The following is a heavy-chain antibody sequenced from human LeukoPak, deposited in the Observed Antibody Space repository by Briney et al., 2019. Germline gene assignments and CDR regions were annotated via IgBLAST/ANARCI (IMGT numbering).Heavy chain of an antibody. CDR1: GFTFSSYG. CDR2: IRYDGSNK. J-gene: IGHJ4*02. CDR3: AKDPRGVVPAAPADY. D-gene: IGHD2-2*01. V-gene: IGHV3-30*02. Sequence: GGSLRLSCAASGFTFSSYGMHWVRQAPGKGLEWVAFIRYDGSNKYYADSVKGRFTISRDNSKNTLYLQMNSLRAEDTAVYYCAKDPRGVVPAAPADYWGQGTLVTVSS.